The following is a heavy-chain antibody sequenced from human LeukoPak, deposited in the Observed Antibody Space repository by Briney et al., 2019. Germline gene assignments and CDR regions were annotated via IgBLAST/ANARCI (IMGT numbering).Heavy chain of an antibody. CDR2: INPNSGGT. Sequence: ASLKVSCKASGYTFTGYYMHWVRQAPGQGLGLMGWINPNSGGTNYAHKFQGRVTMTRDTSISTAYMELSRLRSDDTAVYYCARGWGYSSGWRPPNYFDYWGQGTLVTVSS. D-gene: IGHD6-19*01. J-gene: IGHJ4*02. CDR3: ARGWGYSSGWRPPNYFDY. V-gene: IGHV1-2*02. CDR1: GYTFTGYY.